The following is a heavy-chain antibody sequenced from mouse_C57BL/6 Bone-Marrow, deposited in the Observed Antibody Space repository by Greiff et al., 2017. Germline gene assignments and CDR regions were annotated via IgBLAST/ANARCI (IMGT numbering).Heavy chain of an antibody. J-gene: IGHJ3*01. V-gene: IGHV1-15*01. CDR3: TRYDYGSTFAY. CDR1: GYTFTDYE. D-gene: IGHD1-1*01. CDR2: IDPETGGT. Sequence: QVQLQQSGAELVRPGASVTLSCKASGYTFTDYEMHWVKQTPVHGLEWIGAIDPETGGTAYNQKFKGKAILTADKSSSTAYMELRSLTSEDSAVYYCTRYDYGSTFAYWGQGTLVTVSA.